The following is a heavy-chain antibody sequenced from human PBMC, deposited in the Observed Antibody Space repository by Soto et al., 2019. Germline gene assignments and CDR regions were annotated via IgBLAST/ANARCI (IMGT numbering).Heavy chain of an antibody. CDR3: ARDSLVAAALRGWFDP. D-gene: IGHD6-13*01. V-gene: IGHV3-11*06. J-gene: IGHJ5*02. CDR1: GFTFSDYY. Sequence: GGSLRLSCAASGFTFSDYYMSWIRQAPGKGLEWVSYISSSSSYTNYADSVKGRFTISRDNAKNSLYLQMNSLRAEDTAVYYCARDSLVAAALRGWFDPWGQGTLVTVSS. CDR2: ISSSSSYT.